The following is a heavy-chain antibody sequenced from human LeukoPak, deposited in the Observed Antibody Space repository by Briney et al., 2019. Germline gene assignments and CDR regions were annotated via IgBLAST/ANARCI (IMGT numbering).Heavy chain of an antibody. D-gene: IGHD3-22*01. CDR3: AKARDYYDSSGYPEDPYFDY. CDR2: ISWNSGCI. Sequence: PGGSLRLSCAASGFFFSNYAMSWVRQAPGKGLEWVSGISWNSGCIGYADSVKGRFTISRDNAKNSLYLQMNSLRAEDTALYYCAKARDYYDSSGYPEDPYFDYWGQGTLVTVSS. V-gene: IGHV3-9*01. J-gene: IGHJ4*02. CDR1: GFFFSNYA.